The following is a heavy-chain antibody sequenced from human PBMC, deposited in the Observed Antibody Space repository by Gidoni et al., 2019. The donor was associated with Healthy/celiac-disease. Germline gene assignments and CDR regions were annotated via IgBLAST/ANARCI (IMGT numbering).Heavy chain of an antibody. J-gene: IGHJ1*01. V-gene: IGHV3-30*18. CDR2: ISYDGSNK. D-gene: IGHD6-13*01. Sequence: QVQLVEAWGGVVQPGRSLGLSCAASGFTFRRYGMHGVRQAPGKGLEWVAVISYDGSNKYYADSVKGRFTISRDNSKNTLYLQMNSLRAEDTAVYYCAKGSPGYSSSWYWGSWDFQHWGQGTLVTVSS. CDR1: GFTFRRYG. CDR3: AKGSPGYSSSWYWGSWDFQH.